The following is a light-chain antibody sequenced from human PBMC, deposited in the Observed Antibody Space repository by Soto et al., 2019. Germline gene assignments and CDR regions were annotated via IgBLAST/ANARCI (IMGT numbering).Light chain of an antibody. J-gene: IGKJ2*01. V-gene: IGKV3-20*01. CDR1: QSLSSSY. CDR3: QQYGTSPYT. CDR2: GAS. Sequence: EIVLTQSPGTLSLSPGDRATLSCRASQSLSSSYLAWYQQKPGQAPRLLIYGASSRATGIPDRFSGSGSGTDFTLTISRLEPEDFAVYYWQQYGTSPYTFGQGTKLEIK.